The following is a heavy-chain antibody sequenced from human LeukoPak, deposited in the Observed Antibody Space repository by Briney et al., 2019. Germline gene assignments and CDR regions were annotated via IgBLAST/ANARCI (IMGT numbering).Heavy chain of an antibody. CDR2: ISSSSSYI. Sequence: RSGGSLRLSCAASGFTFSSYSMNWVRQAPGKGLEWVSSISSSSSYIYYADSVKGRFTISRDNAKNSLYLQMNSLRAEDTAVYYCARDLQFSGWGDFDYWGQGTLVTVSS. J-gene: IGHJ4*02. D-gene: IGHD6-25*01. V-gene: IGHV3-21*01. CDR1: GFTFSSYS. CDR3: ARDLQFSGWGDFDY.